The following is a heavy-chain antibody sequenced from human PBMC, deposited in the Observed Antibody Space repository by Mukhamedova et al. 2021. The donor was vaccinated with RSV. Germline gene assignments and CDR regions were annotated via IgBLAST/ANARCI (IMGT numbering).Heavy chain of an antibody. CDR2: ISYDGSNK. CDR3: AGVVAATRYYYYGM. D-gene: IGHD2-15*01. CDR1: GFTFSSYA. V-gene: IGHV3-30*01. J-gene: IGHJ6*01. Sequence: GFTFSSYATHWVRQAPGKGLEWVAVISYDGSNKYYADSVKGRFTISRDNSKNTLYLQMNSLRAEDTAVYYCAGVVAATRYYYYGM.